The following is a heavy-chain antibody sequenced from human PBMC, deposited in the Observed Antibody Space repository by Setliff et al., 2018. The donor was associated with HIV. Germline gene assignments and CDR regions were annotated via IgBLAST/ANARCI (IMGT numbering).Heavy chain of an antibody. CDR3: GREVILRVYGDYAQYHYYMDV. J-gene: IGHJ6*03. CDR2: ISNTGNI. V-gene: IGHV4-59*11. CDR1: SGSISSHHY. D-gene: IGHD4-17*01. Sequence: SETLSLTCTVSSGSISSHHYWTWIRQPPGKGLEWIGYISNTGNISYNPSLKSRVTISLDTSKKQFSLKLTSLTAADTAVYYCGREVILRVYGDYAQYHYYMDVWGKGTTVTVSS.